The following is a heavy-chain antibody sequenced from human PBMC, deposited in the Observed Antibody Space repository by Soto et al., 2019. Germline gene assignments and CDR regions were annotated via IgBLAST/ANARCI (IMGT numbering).Heavy chain of an antibody. CDR2: ITGNSEYK. CDR3: ARSGELLQTFDS. Sequence: GGSLRLSCVVSGVSFSDYCMNWVRQAPGKGLEWVSLITGNSEYKYYAGSVKGRFTVSRDNAKNSLYLQMNSLTVEDTAVYYCARSGELLQTFDSWGQGTLVTVSS. V-gene: IGHV3-21*06. J-gene: IGHJ4*02. CDR1: GVSFSDYC. D-gene: IGHD1-26*01.